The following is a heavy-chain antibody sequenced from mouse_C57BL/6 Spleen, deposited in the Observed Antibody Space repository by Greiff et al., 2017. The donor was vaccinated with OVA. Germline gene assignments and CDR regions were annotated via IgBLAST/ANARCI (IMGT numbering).Heavy chain of an antibody. V-gene: IGHV1-69*01. D-gene: IGHD1-1*01. CDR3: ARQISYGDAMDY. CDR1: GYTFTSYW. J-gene: IGHJ4*01. Sequence: LQQPGAELVMPGASVKLSCKASGYTFTSYWMHWVKQRPGQGLEWIGEIDPSDSYTNYNQKFKGKSTLTVDKSSSTAYMQLSSLTSEDSAVYYCARQISYGDAMDYWGQGTSVTVSS. CDR2: IDPSDSYT.